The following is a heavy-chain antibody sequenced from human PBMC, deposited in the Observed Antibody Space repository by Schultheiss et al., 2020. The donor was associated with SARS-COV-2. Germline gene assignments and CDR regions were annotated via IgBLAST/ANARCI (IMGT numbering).Heavy chain of an antibody. CDR1: GFTFSSYA. CDR3: AKVGDDYGDYVGDY. Sequence: GGSLRLSYAASGFTFSSYAMSWVRQAPGKGLEWVSAISGSGGSTYYADSVKGRFTISRDNSKNTLYLQMNSLRAEDTAVYYCAKVGDDYGDYVGDYWGQGTLVTVSS. V-gene: IGHV3-23*01. J-gene: IGHJ4*02. CDR2: ISGSGGST. D-gene: IGHD4-17*01.